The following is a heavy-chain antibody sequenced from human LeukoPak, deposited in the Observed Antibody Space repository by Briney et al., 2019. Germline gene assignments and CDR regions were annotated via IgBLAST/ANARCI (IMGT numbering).Heavy chain of an antibody. CDR2: IRYDGTTK. CDR3: AKGYDYYLDV. CDR1: GFTFSDYG. Sequence: PGGSLRLSCAASGFTFSDYGMHWVRQAPGKGLEWVAFIRYDGTTKHYADSVKGRFTISRDNSKNTLFLLMNSLRGEDTAVYYCAKGYDYYLDVWGKGTTVTVPS. J-gene: IGHJ6*03. V-gene: IGHV3-30*02.